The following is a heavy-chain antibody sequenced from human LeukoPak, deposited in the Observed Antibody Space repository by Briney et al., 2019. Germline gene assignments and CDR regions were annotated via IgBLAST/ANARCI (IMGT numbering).Heavy chain of an antibody. CDR2: INPNSGGT. V-gene: IGHV1-2*02. J-gene: IGHJ4*02. CDR3: ARGGDCSSTSCYVNFDY. CDR1: GYTFTGYY. D-gene: IGHD2-2*01. Sequence: ASVKVSCKASGYTFTGYYMHWVRQAPGQGLEWMGWINPNSGGTNYAQKFQGRVTMTRDTSISTAYMELSRLRSDDTAVYYCARGGDCSSTSCYVNFDYWGQGTLVTVSS.